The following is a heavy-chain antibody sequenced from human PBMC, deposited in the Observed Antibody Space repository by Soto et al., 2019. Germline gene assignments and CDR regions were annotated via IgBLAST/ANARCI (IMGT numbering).Heavy chain of an antibody. Sequence: QVQLVQSGAEVKKPGASVKVSCKTSGYTFTNFGLSWVRQAPGQGLEWMGWISAYNGNTNYAQNFQGRVTMTTDTSTSTADMEVRVLRSDGTAVYYCARGGTPIAYWGQGTLVTVSS. CDR3: ARGGTPIAY. D-gene: IGHD3-16*01. CDR2: ISAYNGNT. V-gene: IGHV1-18*01. J-gene: IGHJ4*02. CDR1: GYTFTNFG.